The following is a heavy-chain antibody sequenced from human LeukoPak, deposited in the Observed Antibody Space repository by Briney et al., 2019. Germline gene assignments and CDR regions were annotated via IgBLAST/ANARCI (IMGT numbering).Heavy chain of an antibody. D-gene: IGHD2-2*01. Sequence: PSETLSLTCAVYGGSFSGYYWSWIRQPPGKGLEWIGYIYYSGSTNYNPSLKSRVTISVDTSKNQFSLKLSSVTAADTAVYYCARGGSTSVPYYYYYYYMDVWGKGTTVTVSS. J-gene: IGHJ6*03. CDR1: GGSFSGYY. CDR3: ARGGSTSVPYYYYYYYMDV. V-gene: IGHV4-59*01. CDR2: IYYSGST.